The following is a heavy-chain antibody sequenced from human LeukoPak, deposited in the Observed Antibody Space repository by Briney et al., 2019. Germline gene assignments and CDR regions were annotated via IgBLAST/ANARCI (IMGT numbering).Heavy chain of an antibody. Sequence: SVKVSCKASGGTFISYAISWVRQAPGQGLEWMGSIIPIFGTATYAQKFPGRVTITTDESTSTAYMELSSLRSEDTAVYYCASYYGDYYLLDYWGQGTLVTVSS. V-gene: IGHV1-69*05. CDR2: IIPIFGTA. D-gene: IGHD4-17*01. J-gene: IGHJ4*02. CDR1: GGTFISYA. CDR3: ASYYGDYYLLDY.